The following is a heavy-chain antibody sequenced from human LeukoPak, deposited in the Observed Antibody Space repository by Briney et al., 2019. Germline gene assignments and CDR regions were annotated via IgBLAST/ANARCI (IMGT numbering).Heavy chain of an antibody. CDR1: GGSISSSSYY. CDR2: IYTSGST. D-gene: IGHD2-15*01. CDR3: ARGPLREDIVVVVAATNWFDP. J-gene: IGHJ5*02. V-gene: IGHV4-39*07. Sequence: KTSETLSLTCTVSGGSISSSSYYWGWIRQPPGKGLEWIGRIYTSGSTNYNPSLKSRVTISVDTSKNQFSLKLSSVTAADTAVYYCARGPLREDIVVVVAATNWFDPWGQGTLVTVSS.